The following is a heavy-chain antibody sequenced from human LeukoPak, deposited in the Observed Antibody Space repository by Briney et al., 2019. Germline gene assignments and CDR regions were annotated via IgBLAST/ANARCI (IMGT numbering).Heavy chain of an antibody. CDR2: VSGSGGST. Sequence: SGGSLRLSCAASGFTFSSYAMSWVRQAPGKGLDWVAAVSGSGGSTYYADSVKGRFTIPRENSKNTRYLQRKSLRAEDTAVYYCAKALDYYDSSGYSYFFDYWGQGTLVTVSS. J-gene: IGHJ4*02. CDR1: GFTFSSYA. D-gene: IGHD3-22*01. V-gene: IGHV3-23*01. CDR3: AKALDYYDSSGYSYFFDY.